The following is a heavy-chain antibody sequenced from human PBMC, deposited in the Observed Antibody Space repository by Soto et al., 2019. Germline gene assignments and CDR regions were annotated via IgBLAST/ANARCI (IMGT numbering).Heavy chain of an antibody. CDR1: GGTFSSYA. CDR3: ARGLWEPPTRRPFYI. V-gene: IGHV1-69*13. Sequence: GASVKVSRKASGGTFSSYAISWGRQAPGQGLEWMGGIIPIFSTANYAEKFHGRVTITAEQSTSTAYPELSSLRSEDTAVYHCARGLWEPPTRRPFYIWAQGTVVTV. CDR2: IIPIFSTA. J-gene: IGHJ3*02. D-gene: IGHD1-26*01.